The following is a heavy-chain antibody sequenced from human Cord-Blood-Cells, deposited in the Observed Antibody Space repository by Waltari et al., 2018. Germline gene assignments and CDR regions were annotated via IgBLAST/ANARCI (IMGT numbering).Heavy chain of an antibody. CDR1: GGSCSGYY. CDR2: INPSGST. CDR3: ARGRRIIRRSMGAFDI. Sequence: QGQLQQWGAGLLKPSETLSLTCAVYGGSCSGYYWRWIRQPPGKGLEWIGEINPSGSTNYNPSLKSRVTISVDTSKNQFSLKLSSVTAADTAVYSCARGRRIIRRSMGAFDIWGQGTMVTVSS. D-gene: IGHD3-10*01. J-gene: IGHJ3*02. V-gene: IGHV4-34*01.